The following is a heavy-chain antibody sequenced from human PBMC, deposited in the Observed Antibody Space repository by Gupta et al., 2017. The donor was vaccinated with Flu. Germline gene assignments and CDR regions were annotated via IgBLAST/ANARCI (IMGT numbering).Heavy chain of an antibody. CDR3: ARGAYYDFWSGYHYYYYYMDV. V-gene: IGHV1-69*06. D-gene: IGHD3-3*01. CDR2: IIPIFGTT. J-gene: IGHJ6*03. Sequence: VRQAPGQGLEWMGGIIPIFGTTNYAQKFQGRVTITADKSTSTAYMELSSLRSEDTAVYYCARGAYYDFWSGYHYYYYYMDVWGKGTTVTVSS.